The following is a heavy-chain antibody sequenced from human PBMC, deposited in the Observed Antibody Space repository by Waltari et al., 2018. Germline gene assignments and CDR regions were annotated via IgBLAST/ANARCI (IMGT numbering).Heavy chain of an antibody. CDR2: IYHSGRT. J-gene: IGHJ3*02. D-gene: IGHD4-17*01. Sequence: QVQLQESGPGLVKPSGTLSLTCAVSGCSISSKNWWSWVRQPPGKGLEWIGEIYHSGRTNYNPSLKSRVTISVDKSKNHFSVKVSSVTAADTAVYYCARGDDYGDLDAFDIWGQGTMVTVSS. V-gene: IGHV4-4*02. CDR1: GCSISSKNW. CDR3: ARGDDYGDLDAFDI.